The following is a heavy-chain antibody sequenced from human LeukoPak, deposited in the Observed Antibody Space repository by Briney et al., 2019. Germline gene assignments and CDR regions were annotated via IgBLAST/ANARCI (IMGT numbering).Heavy chain of an antibody. CDR3: ARDRSRSGYDFYVD. D-gene: IGHD5-12*01. Sequence: SETLSLTCAVYGGSFTGYYWRWIRQPPGQGLEWIGEINHSGSTKYNPSLKSRVTISVDTSKNQFSLKLSSVTAADTAVYYCARDRSRSGYDFYVDWGQGTLVTVSS. J-gene: IGHJ4*02. CDR2: INHSGST. CDR1: GGSFTGYY. V-gene: IGHV4-34*01.